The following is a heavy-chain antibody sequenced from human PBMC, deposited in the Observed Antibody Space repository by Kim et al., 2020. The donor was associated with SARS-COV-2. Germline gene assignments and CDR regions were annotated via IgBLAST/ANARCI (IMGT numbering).Heavy chain of an antibody. CDR2: ISWNSGSI. Sequence: GGSLRLSCAASGFTFDDYAMHWVRQAPGKGLEWVSGISWNSGSIDYADSVKGRFTISRDNAKNSLYLQMNSLRAEDTALYYCAKGIKLLGIESYFDYWGQGTLVTVSS. CDR3: AKGIKLLGIESYFDY. D-gene: IGHD7-27*01. V-gene: IGHV3-9*01. J-gene: IGHJ4*02. CDR1: GFTFDDYA.